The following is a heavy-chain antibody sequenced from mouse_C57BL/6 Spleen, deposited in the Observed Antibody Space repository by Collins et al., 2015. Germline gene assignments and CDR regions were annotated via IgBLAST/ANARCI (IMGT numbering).Heavy chain of an antibody. V-gene: IGHV1-55*01. J-gene: IGHJ3*01. CDR2: IYPGSGSI. CDR1: GYTFSSYW. D-gene: IGHD2-4*01. CDR3: ARRDYDTGAGFAY. Sequence: QVQLQQPGAEFVKPGASVKMSCKASGYTFSSYWITWVKQRPGQGLEWIGDIYPGSGSINYNEKFKSKATLTVDTSSSTAYMQVSSLTSEDSAVYYCARRDYDTGAGFAYWGQGTLVTVSA.